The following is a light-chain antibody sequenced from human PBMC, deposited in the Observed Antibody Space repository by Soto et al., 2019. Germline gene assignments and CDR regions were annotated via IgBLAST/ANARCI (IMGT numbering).Light chain of an antibody. CDR2: LTSDGSH. CDR1: SGHSNYA. V-gene: IGLV4-69*01. CDR3: QTWGNGILG. Sequence: QPVLPQSHSASASLGASVKLTCTLRSGHSNYAIAWHQQQPEKGPRYLMKLTSDGSHIKGDGIPDRVSGSSSGTEHYLTISSLRSEDEAEYYCQTWGNGILGFVGGTKLAVL. J-gene: IGLJ3*02.